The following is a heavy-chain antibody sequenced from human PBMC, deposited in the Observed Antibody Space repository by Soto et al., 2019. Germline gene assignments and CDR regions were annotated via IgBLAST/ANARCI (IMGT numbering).Heavy chain of an antibody. Sequence: PSATPSLTCAVSGGSISSGGYSWSWIRQPPGKGLEWIGYIYHSGSTYYNPSLKSRVTISVDRSKNQFSLKLSSVTAADTAVYYCAREAFGDAHWGQRTLVTVSS. J-gene: IGHJ4*02. D-gene: IGHD4-17*01. CDR3: AREAFGDAH. CDR1: GGSISSGGYS. V-gene: IGHV4-30-2*01. CDR2: IYHSGST.